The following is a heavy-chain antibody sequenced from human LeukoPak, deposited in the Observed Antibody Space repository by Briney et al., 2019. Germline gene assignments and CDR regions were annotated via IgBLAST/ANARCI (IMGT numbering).Heavy chain of an antibody. Sequence: GGSLRLSCAASGFTFSSYSMNWVRQAPGKGLEWVSYISSSSSTIYYADSVKGRFTISRDNSKNTLYLQMNSLRAEDTAVYYCARPYNSSGSPREYYFDYWGQGTLVTVSS. J-gene: IGHJ4*02. D-gene: IGHD3-22*01. CDR3: ARPYNSSGSPREYYFDY. CDR2: ISSSSSTI. CDR1: GFTFSSYS. V-gene: IGHV3-48*01.